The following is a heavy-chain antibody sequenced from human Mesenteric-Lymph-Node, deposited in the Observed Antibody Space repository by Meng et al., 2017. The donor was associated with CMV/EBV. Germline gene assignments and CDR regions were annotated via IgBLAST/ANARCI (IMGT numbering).Heavy chain of an antibody. Sequence: SETLSLTCTVSGGSVSSGSYYWSWIRQPPGKGLEWIGSIYHSGSTYYNPSLKSRVTISVDTSKNQFSLKLSSVTAADTAVYYCARGTGRSYYFDYWGQGTLVTVSS. CDR2: IYHSGST. J-gene: IGHJ4*02. CDR1: GGSVSSGSYY. CDR3: ARGTGRSYYFDY. V-gene: IGHV4-39*07. D-gene: IGHD3/OR15-3a*01.